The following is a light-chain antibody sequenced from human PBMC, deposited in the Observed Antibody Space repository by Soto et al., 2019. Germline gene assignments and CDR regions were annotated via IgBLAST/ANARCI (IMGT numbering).Light chain of an antibody. CDR1: QSVSSY. CDR2: DTS. J-gene: IGKJ4*01. CDR3: QQYGISPLT. Sequence: EIVLTQSPGTLSLSVGERVTLSCRASQSVSSYLAWYQQTPGQAPRLLIYDTSNRATGTPDRFSGSGSGTDFTLTIRRLEPEDFTVYYCQQYGISPLTFGGGTTVEIK. V-gene: IGKV3-20*01.